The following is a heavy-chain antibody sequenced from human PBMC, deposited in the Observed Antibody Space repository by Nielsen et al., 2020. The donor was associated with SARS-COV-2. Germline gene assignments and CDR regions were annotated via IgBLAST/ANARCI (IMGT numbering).Heavy chain of an antibody. CDR1: GYFFASYA. Sequence: ASVKVSCKASGYFFASYAIHWVRQAPGQRLEWMGWINAGNGNTKYSQKFEGRVTITRDTSASTAYMELSSLTSEDTAVYFCAREGTGYSNGWFSDYWGQGTLVTVSS. D-gene: IGHD6-19*01. CDR2: INAGNGNT. CDR3: AREGTGYSNGWFSDY. J-gene: IGHJ4*02. V-gene: IGHV1-3*01.